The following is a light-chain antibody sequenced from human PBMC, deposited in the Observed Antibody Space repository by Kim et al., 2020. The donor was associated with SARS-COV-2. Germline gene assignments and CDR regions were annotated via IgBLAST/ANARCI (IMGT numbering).Light chain of an antibody. Sequence: SPGERAALAGRASQSVSSSFLAWYQQKPGQAPRLLIYGASRRATGIPDRFSGSGSGTDFTLTISRLEPEDFAVYYCQQYANSPLTFGGGTKVDIK. CDR1: QSVSSSF. CDR2: GAS. J-gene: IGKJ4*01. CDR3: QQYANSPLT. V-gene: IGKV3-20*01.